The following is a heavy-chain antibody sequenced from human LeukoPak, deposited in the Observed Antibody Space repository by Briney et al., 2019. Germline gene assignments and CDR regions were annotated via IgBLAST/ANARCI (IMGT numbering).Heavy chain of an antibody. V-gene: IGHV3-30*18. Sequence: PGRSLRLSCAASGFTFSSYGMHWVRQAPGKGLEWVAVISYDGSNKYYADSAKGRFTISRDNSKNTLYLQMNSLRAEDTAVYYCAKDMAGAGPFDYWGQGTLVTVSS. CDR1: GFTFSSYG. D-gene: IGHD6-19*01. CDR3: AKDMAGAGPFDY. CDR2: ISYDGSNK. J-gene: IGHJ4*02.